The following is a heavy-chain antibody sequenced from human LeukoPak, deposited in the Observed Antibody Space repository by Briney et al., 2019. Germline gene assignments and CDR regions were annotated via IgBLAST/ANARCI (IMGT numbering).Heavy chain of an antibody. CDR2: INPSGSST. Sequence: GASVKVSCKASGYIFTNHYMHWVRQAPGQGLEWMGLINPSGSSTLYAEKFRGRIIMTRDMSTATDYMELSSLRSEDTAVYYCAKDRVLRYFDWLFDLDYWGQGTLVTVSS. D-gene: IGHD3-9*01. V-gene: IGHV1-46*01. CDR3: AKDRVLRYFDWLFDLDY. J-gene: IGHJ4*02. CDR1: GYIFTNHY.